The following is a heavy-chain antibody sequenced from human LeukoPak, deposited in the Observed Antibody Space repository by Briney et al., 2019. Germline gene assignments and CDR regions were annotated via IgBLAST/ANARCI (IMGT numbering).Heavy chain of an antibody. D-gene: IGHD6-13*01. CDR2: INPNSGGT. CDR3: ARARKQQPLDY. V-gene: IGHV1-2*04. CDR1: GYTFTVYY. Sequence: ASVTVSCTASGYTFTVYYMHWVRQAPGQGLEWMGWINPNSGGTNYAQKFQGWVTMTRDTSISTAYMELSRLRSDDTAVYYCARARKQQPLDYWGQGTLVTVSS. J-gene: IGHJ4*02.